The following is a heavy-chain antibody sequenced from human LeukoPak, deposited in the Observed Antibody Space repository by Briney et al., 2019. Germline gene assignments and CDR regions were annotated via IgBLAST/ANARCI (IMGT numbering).Heavy chain of an antibody. Sequence: GGSLRLSCAASGFTFSSYWMHWVRQAPGKGPVWVSRINSDGSSTSYADSVKGRFTISRDNAKNTLYLQMNSLRAEDTAVYYCARATTTPQRDYFDYWGQGTLVTVSS. CDR2: INSDGSST. CDR3: ARATTTPQRDYFDY. CDR1: GFTFSSYW. V-gene: IGHV3-74*01. D-gene: IGHD4-17*01. J-gene: IGHJ4*02.